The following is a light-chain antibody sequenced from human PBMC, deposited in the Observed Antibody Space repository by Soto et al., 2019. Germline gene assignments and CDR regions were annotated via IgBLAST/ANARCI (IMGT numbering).Light chain of an antibody. Sequence: DIVMTQSPLSLPVTPGEPASISCRSSQSPLHSNGYNYLDWYVQKPGQPPQLLIYFASDRASGVPERFSGSGSGTDFTLKISTVEAEDVGVYYCMQPLQSPRTFGQGTRLEIK. CDR3: MQPLQSPRT. CDR1: QSPLHSNGYNY. V-gene: IGKV2-28*01. CDR2: FAS. J-gene: IGKJ5*01.